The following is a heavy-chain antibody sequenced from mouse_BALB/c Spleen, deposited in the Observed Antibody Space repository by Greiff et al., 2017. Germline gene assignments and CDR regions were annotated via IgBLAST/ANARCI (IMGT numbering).Heavy chain of an antibody. J-gene: IGHJ4*01. CDR1: GFTFSSFG. CDR2: ISSGSSTI. Sequence: EVQGVESGGGLVQPGGSRKLSCAASGFTFSSFGMHWVRQAPEKGLEWVAYISSGSSTIYYADTVKGRFTISRDNPKNTLFLQMTSLRSEDTAMYYCARGGYHYAMDYWGQGTSVTVSS. V-gene: IGHV5-17*02. D-gene: IGHD2-2*01. CDR3: ARGGYHYAMDY.